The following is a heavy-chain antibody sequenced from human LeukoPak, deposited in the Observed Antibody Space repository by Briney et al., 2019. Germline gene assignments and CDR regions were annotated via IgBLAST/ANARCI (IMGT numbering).Heavy chain of an antibody. Sequence: GGSLRLSCAASGFTFSSYRMSWVRQAPGKGLEWVANMKQDGSEKYYVDSVKGRFTISRDNAKNSLCLQMNSLRAEDTAVYFCARDRVWDFWTPLSDYAMDVWGQGTTVTVSS. D-gene: IGHD3/OR15-3a*01. CDR1: GFTFSSYR. V-gene: IGHV3-7*03. J-gene: IGHJ6*02. CDR2: MKQDGSEK. CDR3: ARDRVWDFWTPLSDYAMDV.